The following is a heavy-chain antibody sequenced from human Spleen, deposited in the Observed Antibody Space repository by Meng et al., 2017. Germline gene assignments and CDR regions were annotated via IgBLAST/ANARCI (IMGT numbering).Heavy chain of an antibody. J-gene: IGHJ6*02. CDR1: GYTFPDYW. CDR3: ARALRAVYYGSGSYYYGVDV. Sequence: ASVKVSCKASGYTFPDYWLHWVRQAPGQGLEWMGWINPNSGDTSYAQKFQGRVTMTRDTSIITAYMELSRLRSDDTAVYYCARALRAVYYGSGSYYYGVDVWGQGTTVTVSS. D-gene: IGHD3-10*01. CDR2: INPNSGDT. V-gene: IGHV1-2*02.